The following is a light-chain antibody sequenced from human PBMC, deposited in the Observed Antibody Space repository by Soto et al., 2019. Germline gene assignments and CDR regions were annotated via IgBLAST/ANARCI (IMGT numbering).Light chain of an antibody. Sequence: DLQITQSPSSLSASVGDRVTITCRASQGISNYLVWYQQRPGKAPALLIYGASTLQSGVPSRFSGSGSGTDFTLTISSLQPEDVATYFCQKYNSAPRTLGQGTKVDIK. J-gene: IGKJ1*01. CDR3: QKYNSAPRT. CDR2: GAS. V-gene: IGKV1-27*01. CDR1: QGISNY.